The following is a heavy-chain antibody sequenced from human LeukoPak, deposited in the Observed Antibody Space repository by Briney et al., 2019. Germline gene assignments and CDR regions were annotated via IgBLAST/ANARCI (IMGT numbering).Heavy chain of an antibody. J-gene: IGHJ4*01. V-gene: IGHV4-30-4*08. Sequence: NSSETLSLTCTVSGVSISSGNYFWTWIRQPPGKGLEWIGYIYYSGSTYYNPSLKSRVTISVDMSKNQFSLRLSSVTAADTAVYYCARDRFGETIDYWGHGTLVTVSS. D-gene: IGHD3-10*01. CDR2: IYYSGST. CDR3: ARDRFGETIDY. CDR1: GVSISSGNYF.